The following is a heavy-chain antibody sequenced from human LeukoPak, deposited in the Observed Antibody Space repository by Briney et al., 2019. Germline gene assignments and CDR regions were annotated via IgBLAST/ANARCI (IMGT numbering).Heavy chain of an antibody. Sequence: SQTLSLTCAISGDSASSNSAAWNWIRQSPSRGLEWLGRTYYRSKWYNDYAVSVKSRITINPDTSKNQFSLQLNSVTPEDTAVYYCARARTRETRIYYYYMDVWGKGTTVTVSS. CDR2: TYYRSKWYN. V-gene: IGHV6-1*01. J-gene: IGHJ6*03. CDR1: GDSASSNSAA. D-gene: IGHD1-26*01. CDR3: ARARTRETRIYYYYMDV.